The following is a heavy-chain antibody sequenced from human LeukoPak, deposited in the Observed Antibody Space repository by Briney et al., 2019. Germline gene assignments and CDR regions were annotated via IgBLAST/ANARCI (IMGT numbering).Heavy chain of an antibody. V-gene: IGHV4-4*02. J-gene: IGHJ5*02. D-gene: IGHD4-23*01. CDR2: IYHSGST. CDR1: GGSISSSNW. CDR3: ARAPYYGGRTPPNWFDP. Sequence: SGTLSLTCAVSGGSISSSNWWSWVRQPPGKGLEWIGEIYHSGSTNYNPSLKSRVTISVDKSKNQFSLKPSSVTAADTAVYYCARAPYYGGRTPPNWFDPWGQGTLVTVSS.